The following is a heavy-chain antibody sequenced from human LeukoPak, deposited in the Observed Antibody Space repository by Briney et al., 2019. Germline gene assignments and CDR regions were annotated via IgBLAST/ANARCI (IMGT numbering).Heavy chain of an antibody. J-gene: IGHJ5*02. Sequence: GGSLRLSCAASGFTFSNFAMSWVRQAPGKGLEWVSTISGSGAGTYYAESVKGRFTISRDNSKSTLYVQMNSLRAEDTAVYYCAKNAYDFWSGYGWFDPWGQGTLVTVSS. V-gene: IGHV3-23*01. D-gene: IGHD3-3*01. CDR1: GFTFSNFA. CDR2: ISGSGAGT. CDR3: AKNAYDFWSGYGWFDP.